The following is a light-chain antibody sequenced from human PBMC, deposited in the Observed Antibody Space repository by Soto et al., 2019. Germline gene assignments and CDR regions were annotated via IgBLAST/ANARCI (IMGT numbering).Light chain of an antibody. V-gene: IGKV3-20*01. CDR2: GAS. Sequence: EIVVTQSPATLSVSPGERATLSCRASQSVSSNLAWYQQKPGQAPRLLIYGASTRATGIPDRFSGSGSGTDFTLTISRLEPEDFAVYYCQQYDSSPHTFGGGTKVEIK. J-gene: IGKJ4*01. CDR1: QSVSSN. CDR3: QQYDSSPHT.